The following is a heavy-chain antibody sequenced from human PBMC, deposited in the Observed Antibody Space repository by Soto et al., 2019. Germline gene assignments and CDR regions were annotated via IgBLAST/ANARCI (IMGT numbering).Heavy chain of an antibody. CDR3: AREGIFGVVTPYFHYYYMDV. CDR2: IYYSGST. J-gene: IGHJ6*03. CDR1: GGSISSSSYY. V-gene: IGHV4-39*07. D-gene: IGHD3-3*01. Sequence: SETLSLTCTVSGGSISSSSYYWGWIRQPPGKGLEWIASIYYSGSTYYNPSLKSRVTISVDTSKNQFSLKLSSVTAADTAVYYCAREGIFGVVTPYFHYYYMDVWGKGTTVTVSS.